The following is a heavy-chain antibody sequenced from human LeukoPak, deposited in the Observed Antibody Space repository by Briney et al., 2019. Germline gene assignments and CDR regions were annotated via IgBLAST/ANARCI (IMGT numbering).Heavy chain of an antibody. CDR2: IYHSGST. CDR3: ARGLFGQQRHHFQH. J-gene: IGHJ1*01. CDR1: GGSISSGGYS. V-gene: IGHV4-30-2*01. D-gene: IGHD6-13*01. Sequence: ASQTLSLTCAVSGGSISSGGYSWSWIRQPPGKGLEWIGYIYHSGSTYYNPSLKSRVTISVDRSKNQFSLKLSSVTAADTAVYYCARGLFGQQRHHFQHWGQGTLVTVSS.